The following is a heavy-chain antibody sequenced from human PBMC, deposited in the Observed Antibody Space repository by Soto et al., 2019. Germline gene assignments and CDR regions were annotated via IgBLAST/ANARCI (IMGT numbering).Heavy chain of an antibody. Sequence: EVHLVESGGGLVRPGGSLRLSCAASTFTFRSYSMTWVRQAPGKGLEWVSSISSDTTYTYYADSVKGRFTISRDNAKNALYLQMNSLRAEDTAVYYCARGGITLTPPDSWGQGTLVTVSS. D-gene: IGHD3-22*01. CDR1: TFTFRSYS. CDR2: ISSDTTYT. J-gene: IGHJ4*02. V-gene: IGHV3-21*01. CDR3: ARGGITLTPPDS.